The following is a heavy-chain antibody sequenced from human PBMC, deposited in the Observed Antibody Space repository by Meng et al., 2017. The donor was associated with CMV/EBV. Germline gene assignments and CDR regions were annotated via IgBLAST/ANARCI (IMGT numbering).Heavy chain of an antibody. Sequence: GGSLRLSCAASGFTFSSYAMHWVRQAPGKGLEYVSAISSNGGSTYYADSVKGRFTISRDNSKNTLYLQMGSLRAEDMAVYYCARSVGELPVYYYGMDVWGQGTTVTV. CDR1: GFTFSSYA. CDR2: ISSNGGST. D-gene: IGHD1-26*01. V-gene: IGHV3-64*02. CDR3: ARSVGELPVYYYGMDV. J-gene: IGHJ6*02.